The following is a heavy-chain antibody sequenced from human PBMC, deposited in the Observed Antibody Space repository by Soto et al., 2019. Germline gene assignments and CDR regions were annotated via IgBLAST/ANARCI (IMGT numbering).Heavy chain of an antibody. CDR1: GGSISSSSYY. CDR3: ARHELFWTDIRSGFVGPAFDY. D-gene: IGHD2-15*01. V-gene: IGHV4-39*01. Sequence: SETLSLTCTVSGGSISSSSYYWGWIRQPPGKGLEWIGSIYYSGSTYYNPSLKSRVTISVDTSKNQFSLKLSSVTAADTAVYYCARHELFWTDIRSGFVGPAFDYWGQGTLVTVSS. J-gene: IGHJ4*02. CDR2: IYYSGST.